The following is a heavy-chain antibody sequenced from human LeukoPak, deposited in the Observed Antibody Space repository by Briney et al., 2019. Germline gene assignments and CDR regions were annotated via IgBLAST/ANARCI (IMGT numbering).Heavy chain of an antibody. CDR2: ISYDGSNK. CDR3: ATRALSGYSYGSGYFDY. J-gene: IGHJ4*02. V-gene: IGHV3-30*04. CDR1: GFSFSSYA. D-gene: IGHD5-18*01. Sequence: GGSLRLSCAASGFSFSSYAVHWVRQAPGKGLDWVAFISYDGSNKYYADSVKGRITISRDNSKNTLYLQMNSLRAEDTAVYYCATRALSGYSYGSGYFDYWGQGTLVTVSS.